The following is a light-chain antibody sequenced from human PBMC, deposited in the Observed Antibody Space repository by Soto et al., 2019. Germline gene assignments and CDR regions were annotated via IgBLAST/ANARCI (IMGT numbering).Light chain of an antibody. CDR2: GAS. V-gene: IGKV3-20*01. J-gene: IGKJ1*01. CDR1: QSVSSSY. CDR3: QEYGSSRT. Sequence: EIVLTQSPGTLSLSPGERATLSCRASQSVSSSYLAWYQQKPGQAPRLLIYGASSRATDIPDRFSGSGSGTDFTLTISRLEPADFAVYYCQEYGSSRTFGQGTKVEI.